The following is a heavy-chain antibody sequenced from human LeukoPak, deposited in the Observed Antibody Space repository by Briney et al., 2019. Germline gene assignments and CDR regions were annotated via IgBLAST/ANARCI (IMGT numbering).Heavy chain of an antibody. D-gene: IGHD3-22*01. CDR2: ISSSSSTI. J-gene: IGHJ4*02. CDR1: GFTFSSYC. Sequence: RTGGSLRLSCAASGFTFSSYCMNWVRQAPGKGLEWVSYISSSSSTIYYADSVKGRFTISRDNAKNSLYLQMNSLRAEDTAVYYCARVLHKRNYDSSVYYGYWGQGTLVTVSS. V-gene: IGHV3-48*01. CDR3: ARVLHKRNYDSSVYYGY.